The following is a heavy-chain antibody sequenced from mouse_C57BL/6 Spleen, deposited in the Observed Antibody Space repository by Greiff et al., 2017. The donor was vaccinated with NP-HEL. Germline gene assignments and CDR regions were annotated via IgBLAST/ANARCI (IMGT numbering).Heavy chain of an antibody. Sequence: VKLQESGPELVKPGASVKISCKASGYAFSSSWMNWVKQRPGKGLEWIGRIYPGDGDTNYNGKFKGKATLTADKSSSTAYMQLSSLASEDSAVYFCARWTTVVATDWYFDVWGTRTTVTVSS. CDR2: IYPGDGDT. CDR3: ARWTTVVATDWYFDV. CDR1: GYAFSSSW. J-gene: IGHJ1*03. V-gene: IGHV1-82*01. D-gene: IGHD1-1*01.